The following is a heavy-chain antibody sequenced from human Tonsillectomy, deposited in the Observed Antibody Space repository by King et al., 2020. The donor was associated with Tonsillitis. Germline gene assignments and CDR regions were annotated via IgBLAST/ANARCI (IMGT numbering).Heavy chain of an antibody. CDR2: IYYSGTT. Sequence: VQLQESGPGLVKPSQTLSLTCTVSGGSISSGDSFWSWIRQPPGKGLECIGYIYYSGTTYYNPSLKSRVSISVDTSKHQFSLKLYSVSAADTAVYYCARLGCDGGSCYTNWFDPWGQGALVTVSS. J-gene: IGHJ5*02. D-gene: IGHD2-15*01. CDR3: ARLGCDGGSCYTNWFDP. CDR1: GGSISSGDSF. V-gene: IGHV4-30-4*01.